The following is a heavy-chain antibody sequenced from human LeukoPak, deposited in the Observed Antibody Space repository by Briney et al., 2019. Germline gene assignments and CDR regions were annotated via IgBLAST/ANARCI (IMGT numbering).Heavy chain of an antibody. CDR1: GYTLTELS. D-gene: IGHD3-9*01. Sequence: GASVKVSCKVSGYTLTELSMHWVRQAPGEGLEWMGGFDPEDGETIYAQKFQGRVTMTEDTSTDTAYMELSSLRSEDTAVYYCATVLRYFDWLFHYEYWGQGTLVTVSS. J-gene: IGHJ4*02. V-gene: IGHV1-24*01. CDR3: ATVLRYFDWLFHYEY. CDR2: FDPEDGET.